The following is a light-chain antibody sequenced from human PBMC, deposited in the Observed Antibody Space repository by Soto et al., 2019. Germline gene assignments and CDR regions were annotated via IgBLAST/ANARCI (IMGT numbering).Light chain of an antibody. CDR1: SSNIGKSY. CDR3: GTWDNSLSAWV. Sequence: QSVLTQPPSVSAAPGQEVTISCSGSSSNIGKSYVSWYRQIPGTAPKLLIYDNDKRPSGIPDRFSGSKSGTSATLGITGLQTGDEAAYYCGTWDNSLSAWVFGGGTQLTVL. V-gene: IGLV1-51*01. J-gene: IGLJ7*01. CDR2: DND.